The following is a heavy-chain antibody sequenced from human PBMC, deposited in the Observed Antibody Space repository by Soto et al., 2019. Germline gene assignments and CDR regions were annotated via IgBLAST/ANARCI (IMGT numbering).Heavy chain of an antibody. CDR1: GGSISSSSSY. CDR3: ARHASGWYSRFDS. CDR2: IYYSGST. Sequence: SETLSLTCTVSGGSISSSSSYWGWIRQPPGKGLEWIGTIYYSGSTYYNPSLKSRVTISVDTSKNQFSLKLSSVTAADTAVYYCARHASGWYSRFDSRGQGTPVTVS. V-gene: IGHV4-39*01. J-gene: IGHJ4*02. D-gene: IGHD6-19*01.